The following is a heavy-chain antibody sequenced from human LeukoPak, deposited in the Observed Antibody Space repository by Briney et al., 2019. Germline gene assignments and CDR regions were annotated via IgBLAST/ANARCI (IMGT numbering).Heavy chain of an antibody. V-gene: IGHV3-7*01. CDR2: IKQDGSAK. Sequence: SWVRQAPGKGLEWVANIKQDGSAKNYVDSVKGRFTISRDNAKNSLYLQLNSLRAEDTAVYYCAGCAGNSCYFDYWGQGTLVIVSS. CDR3: AGCAGNSCYFDY. J-gene: IGHJ4*02. D-gene: IGHD1-1*01.